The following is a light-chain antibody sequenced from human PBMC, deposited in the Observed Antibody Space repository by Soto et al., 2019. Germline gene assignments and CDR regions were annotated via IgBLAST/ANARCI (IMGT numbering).Light chain of an antibody. J-gene: IGKJ1*01. V-gene: IGKV1-5*01. CDR1: QSISNW. CDR3: QQYNEYSKT. CDR2: HAS. Sequence: DIQMTQSPSTLPASVGDRVTITCRASQSISNWLAWYQQKPGTAPKVLIYHASNLQSGVPSRFSGNGSGTEFSLSISSLQPDDFATYYCQQYNEYSKTFGQGTKVDIK.